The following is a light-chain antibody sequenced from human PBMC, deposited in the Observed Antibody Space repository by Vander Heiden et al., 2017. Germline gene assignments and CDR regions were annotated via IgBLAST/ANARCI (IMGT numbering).Light chain of an antibody. CDR2: EGS. Sequence: QSALTQPASVSGSPGQPITISCTGTSSDVGSYNLDSWYQQHPGKAPKLMIYEGSKRPSGVSNRFSGSKSGNTASLTISGLQAEDEADYYCCSYAGSSTYVVFGGGTKLTVL. CDR1: SSDVGSYNL. CDR3: CSYAGSSTYVV. V-gene: IGLV2-23*01. J-gene: IGLJ2*01.